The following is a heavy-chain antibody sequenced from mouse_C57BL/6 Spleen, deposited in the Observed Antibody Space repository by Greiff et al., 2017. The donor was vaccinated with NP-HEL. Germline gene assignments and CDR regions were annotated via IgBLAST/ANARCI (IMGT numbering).Heavy chain of an antibody. CDR3: ALITTEDCDV. CDR1: GYTFTSYW. J-gene: IGHJ1*03. D-gene: IGHD1-1*01. V-gene: IGHV1-61*01. CDR2: IYPSDSET. Sequence: VKLQQPGAELVRPGSSVKLSCKASGYTFTSYWMDWVKQRPGQGLEWIGNIYPSDSETHYNQKFKDKATLTVDKSSSTAYMQLSSLTSEDSAVYYCALITTEDCDVWGTGTTVTVSS.